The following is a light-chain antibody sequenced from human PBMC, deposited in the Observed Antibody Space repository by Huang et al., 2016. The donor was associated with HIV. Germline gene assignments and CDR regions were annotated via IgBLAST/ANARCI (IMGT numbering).Light chain of an antibody. CDR1: QSLVYTDGNTD. V-gene: IGKV2-30*01. CDR3: MQGSHWPPT. Sequence: DVVMTQSPFSLPVTLGQPASISCRSDQSLVYTDGNTDLNWFHQRPGQSPRRLIYKVSNRDAGVPDRFSGSGSATNFTLKISRVEAEDVGIYYCMQGSHWPPTFGPGTKVDIK. CDR2: KVS. J-gene: IGKJ3*01.